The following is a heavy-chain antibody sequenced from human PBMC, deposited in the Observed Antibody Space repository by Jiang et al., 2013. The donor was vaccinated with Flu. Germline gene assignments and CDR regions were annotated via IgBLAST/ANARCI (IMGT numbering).Heavy chain of an antibody. CDR3: AKAAPWRDSYYGGNSGWGAFDI. CDR2: ISGSGGST. J-gene: IGHJ3*02. D-gene: IGHD4-23*01. CDR1: A. Sequence: AMSWVRQAPGKGLEWVSAISGSGGSTYYADSVKGRFTISRDNSKNTLYLQMNSLRAEDTAVYYCAKAAPWRDSYYGGNSGWGAFDIWGQGTMVTVSS. V-gene: IGHV3-23*01.